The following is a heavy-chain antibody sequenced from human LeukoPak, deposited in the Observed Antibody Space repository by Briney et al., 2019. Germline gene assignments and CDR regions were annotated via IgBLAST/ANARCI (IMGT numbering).Heavy chain of an antibody. Sequence: GGSLRLSCAASGFTVTSNYMNWVRQAPGKGLEWVSVIYSDGTTYLAGSVKGRFTISRDNSKIYLQMNSLRAEDTAVYYCARDGELGSPADAFDIWGQGTMVTVSS. CDR3: ARDGELGSPADAFDI. J-gene: IGHJ3*02. CDR1: GFTVTSNY. D-gene: IGHD1-26*01. CDR2: IYSDGTT. V-gene: IGHV3-66*01.